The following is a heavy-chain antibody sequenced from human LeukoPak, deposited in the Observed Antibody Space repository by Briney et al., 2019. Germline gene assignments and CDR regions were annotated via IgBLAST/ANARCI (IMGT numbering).Heavy chain of an antibody. V-gene: IGHV3-7*03. J-gene: IGHJ4*02. CDR2: IKQDGSEK. D-gene: IGHD1-1*01. CDR1: GFTFGSYG. Sequence: QPGGSLSLSCAASGFTFGSYGMSWGRQAPGKGLEWVANIKQDGSEKYYVDSVKGRFTISRDNSKNTLYLQMNSLTAEDTAIYYCAKATGTLGNWGQGTLVTVSS. CDR3: AKATGTLGN.